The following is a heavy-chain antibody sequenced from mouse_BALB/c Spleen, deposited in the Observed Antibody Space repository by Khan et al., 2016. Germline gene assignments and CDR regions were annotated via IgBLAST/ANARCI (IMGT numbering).Heavy chain of an antibody. CDR1: GFNIKDTY. D-gene: IGHD4-1*01. J-gene: IGHJ3*01. CDR2: IDPANGHI. Sequence: VQLQQSGAEFVKPGASVKLSCTASGFNIKDTYMHWVKQRPEQGLEWIGRIDPANGHIQYDPKFQVKATITADTSSNTAYLQLSSLTSEDTAVYYCSRRGTGPWFAYWGQGTLVTVSA. V-gene: IGHV14-3*02. CDR3: SRRGTGPWFAY.